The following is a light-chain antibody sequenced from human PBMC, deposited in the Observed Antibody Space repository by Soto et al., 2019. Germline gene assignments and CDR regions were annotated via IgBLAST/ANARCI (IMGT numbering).Light chain of an antibody. CDR3: QQYNNRWT. J-gene: IGKJ1*01. CDR1: QSVSNN. Sequence: EIVMTQSPATLSVSPGERATLSCRASQSVSNNLAWYQKKPGQAPRLLIYGASTRAPGIPARFSGSGSGTEFTLTISSLQSEDFAVYYCQQYNNRWTFGKGTRVEIK. V-gene: IGKV3-15*01. CDR2: GAS.